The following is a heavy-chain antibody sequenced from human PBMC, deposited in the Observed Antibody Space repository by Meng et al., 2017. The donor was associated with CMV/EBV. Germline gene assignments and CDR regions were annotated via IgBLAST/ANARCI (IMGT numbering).Heavy chain of an antibody. J-gene: IGHJ4*02. CDR2: INHSGST. Sequence: QVQLQQWGAGLLKPSETLSRTCAVYGGSFSGYYWSWIRQPPGKGLEWIGEINHSGSTNYNPSLKSRVTISVDTSKNQFSLKLSSVTAADTAVYYCASSLTYPDYWGQGTLVTVFS. CDR1: GGSFSGYY. V-gene: IGHV4-34*01. CDR3: ASSLTYPDY. D-gene: IGHD2-15*01.